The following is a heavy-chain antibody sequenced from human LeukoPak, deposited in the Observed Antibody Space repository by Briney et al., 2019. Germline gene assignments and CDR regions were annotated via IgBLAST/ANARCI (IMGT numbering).Heavy chain of an antibody. D-gene: IGHD2-2*02. J-gene: IGHJ6*04. CDR3: ASGGLYCSSTSCYNRRIMDV. CDR2: IDPSGGST. CDR1: GYTFTSYY. Sequence: GASVKVSCKASGYTFTSYYMHWVRQAPGQGLEWMGIIDPSGGSTSYAQKFQGRVTMTRDTSTSIVYMELSSLRSEDTAVYYCASGGLYCSSTSCYNRRIMDVWGKGTTVTISS. V-gene: IGHV1-46*01.